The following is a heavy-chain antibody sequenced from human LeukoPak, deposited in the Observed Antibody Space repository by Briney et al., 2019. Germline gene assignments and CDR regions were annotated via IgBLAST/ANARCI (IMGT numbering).Heavy chain of an antibody. CDR3: ARGPLDSGYTYFDY. V-gene: IGHV4-39*07. J-gene: IGHJ4*02. CDR2: VYYSGNT. CDR1: GGSISSSTYY. Sequence: PSETLSLTCIVSGGSISSSTYYWGWIRQPPGKGLEWIGTVYYSGNTYYNPSLKSRVTISVDTSKNQFSLKLSSVTAADTAVYYCARGPLDSGYTYFDYWGQGTLVSVAS. D-gene: IGHD5-12*01.